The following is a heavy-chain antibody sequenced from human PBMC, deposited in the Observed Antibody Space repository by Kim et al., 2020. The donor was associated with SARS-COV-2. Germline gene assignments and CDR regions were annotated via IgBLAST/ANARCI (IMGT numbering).Heavy chain of an antibody. V-gene: IGHV3-23*01. Sequence: GGSLRLSCAASRFTFSTYAMNWVRQAPGKRLEWVSGISASGSRTYYADSVKGRFTISRDNSKKTLYLQMDSLRAEDTAIYYCAKDRPPHYYDGSGYGAFDFWGQGTVVTVSS. CDR1: RFTFSTYA. D-gene: IGHD3-22*01. CDR2: ISASGSRT. J-gene: IGHJ3*01. CDR3: AKDRPPHYYDGSGYGAFDF.